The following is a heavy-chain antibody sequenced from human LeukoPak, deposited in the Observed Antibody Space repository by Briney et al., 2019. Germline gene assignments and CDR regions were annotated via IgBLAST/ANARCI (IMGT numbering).Heavy chain of an antibody. CDR1: GFTFSSYD. CDR2: ISVTGANT. Sequence: GGSLRLSCAASGFTFSSYDMSWVRQAPGKGLEWVSAISVTGANTHYADSVKGRFTISRDSSKNNLYLQMNSLRAEDTAVYYCANNYYGSGSYNNPRGYWGQGTLVTVSS. J-gene: IGHJ4*02. V-gene: IGHV3-23*01. CDR3: ANNYYGSGSYNNPRGY. D-gene: IGHD3-10*01.